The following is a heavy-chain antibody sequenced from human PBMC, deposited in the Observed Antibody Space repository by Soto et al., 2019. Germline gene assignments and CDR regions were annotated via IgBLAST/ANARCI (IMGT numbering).Heavy chain of an antibody. Sequence: QVQLVESGGGVVQPGRSLRLSCAASGFTFSNYGMHWVRQAPGKGLEWVTVISYDGSNKFYADAVKGRFTISRDNSKNTLDLQMDSLRAEDTAVYYCAKDVIAAALLYYFDYWGQGTLVTVSS. D-gene: IGHD6-25*01. CDR1: GFTFSNYG. CDR2: ISYDGSNK. V-gene: IGHV3-30*18. CDR3: AKDVIAAALLYYFDY. J-gene: IGHJ4*02.